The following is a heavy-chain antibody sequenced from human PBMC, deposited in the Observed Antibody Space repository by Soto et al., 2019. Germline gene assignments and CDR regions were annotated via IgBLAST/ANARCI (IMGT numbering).Heavy chain of an antibody. Sequence: SETLSLTCTVSGGSVSSGSYYWSWIRQPPGKGLEWIGYIYYSGNSNYNPSLKSRVTISVDTSKNQFSLKLSSVTAADAAVYYCTRQGFGEVHGLVDVWGQGTTVTVSS. J-gene: IGHJ6*02. CDR2: IYYSGNS. CDR1: GGSVSSGSYY. V-gene: IGHV4-61*01. CDR3: TRQGFGEVHGLVDV. D-gene: IGHD3-10*01.